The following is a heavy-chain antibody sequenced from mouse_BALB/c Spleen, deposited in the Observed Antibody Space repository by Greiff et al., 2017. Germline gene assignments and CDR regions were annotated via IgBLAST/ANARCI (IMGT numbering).Heavy chain of an antibody. CDR2: ISSGGST. D-gene: IGHD2-14*01. CDR3: ASLYRYDGTAFAY. J-gene: IGHJ3*01. CDR1: GFTFSSYA. V-gene: IGHV5-6-5*01. Sequence: EVQRVESGGGLVKPGGSLKLSCAASGFTFSSYAMSWVRQTPEKRLEWVASISSGGSTYYPDSVKGRFTISRDNARNLLYLQMSSLRSEDTAMYYCASLYRYDGTAFAYWGQGTLVTVSA.